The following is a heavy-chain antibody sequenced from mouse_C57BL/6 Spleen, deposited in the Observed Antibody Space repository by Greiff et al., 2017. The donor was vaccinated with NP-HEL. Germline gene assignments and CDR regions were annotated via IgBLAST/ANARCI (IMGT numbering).Heavy chain of an antibody. Sequence: EVQRVESGPELVKPGASVKISCKASGYSFTGYYMNWVKQSPEKSLEWIGEINPSTGGTTYNQKFKAKATLTVDKSSSTAYMQLKSLTSEDSAVYYCARFSYYYGSIYYFDYWGQGTTLTVSS. CDR3: ARFSYYYGSIYYFDY. J-gene: IGHJ2*01. CDR2: INPSTGGT. CDR1: GYSFTGYY. V-gene: IGHV1-42*01. D-gene: IGHD1-1*01.